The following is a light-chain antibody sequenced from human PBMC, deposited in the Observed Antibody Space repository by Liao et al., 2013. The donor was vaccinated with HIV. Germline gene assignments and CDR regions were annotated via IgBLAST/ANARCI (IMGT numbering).Light chain of an antibody. CDR2: KDS. V-gene: IGLV3-25*03. CDR3: QSADSSGTSFYV. J-gene: IGLJ1*01. CDR1: ALSTQY. Sequence: SYELTQPPSVSVSPGQTARITCSGDALSTQYCYWYQQKPAQAPVLVIFKDSERPSGIPERFSGSSSGTKVTLTISGVLAEDEADYYCQSADSSGTSFYVFGTGTKVTVL.